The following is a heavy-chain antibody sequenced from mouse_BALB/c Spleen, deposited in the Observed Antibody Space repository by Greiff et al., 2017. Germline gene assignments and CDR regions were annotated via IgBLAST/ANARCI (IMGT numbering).Heavy chain of an antibody. D-gene: IGHD1-1*01. Sequence: QVQLQQPGAELVRPGASVKLSCKASGYTFTSYWINWVKQRPGQGLEWIGNIYPSDSYTNYNQKFKDKATLTVDKSSSTAYMQLSSPTSEDSAVYYCTRRDYGSSHYFDYWGQGTTLTVSS. CDR2: IYPSDSYT. CDR1: GYTFTSYW. J-gene: IGHJ2*01. V-gene: IGHV1-69*02. CDR3: TRRDYGSSHYFDY.